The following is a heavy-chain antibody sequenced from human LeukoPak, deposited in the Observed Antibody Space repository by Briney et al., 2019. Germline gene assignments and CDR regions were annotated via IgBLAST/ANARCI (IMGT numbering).Heavy chain of an antibody. V-gene: IGHV3-74*01. CDR3: ARVGALRYFD. CDR1: GFTFSNYW. D-gene: IGHD3-9*01. CDR2: INSDGSIS. Sequence: GGSLRLSCAASGFTFSNYWMHWVRQAPGKGLVWVSRINSDGSISNYADSVKGRFTISRDNAKNTLYLQMNSLRAEDTAVYYCARVGALRYFDWGQGTLVTVSS. J-gene: IGHJ4*02.